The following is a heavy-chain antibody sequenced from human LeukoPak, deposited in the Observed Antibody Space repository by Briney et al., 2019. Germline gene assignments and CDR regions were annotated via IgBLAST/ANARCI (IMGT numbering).Heavy chain of an antibody. D-gene: IGHD2-15*01. Sequence: GASVKVSCKASGYTFTSYDINWVRQATGQGLEWMGWMNPNSGNTGYAQKFQGRVTMTRNTSISTAYMELSSLRSEDTAVYYCARSLTQLGYCSGGSCSPPGAFDIWGQGTMVTVSS. CDR2: MNPNSGNT. CDR3: ARSLTQLGYCSGGSCSPPGAFDI. CDR1: GYTFTSYD. V-gene: IGHV1-8*01. J-gene: IGHJ3*02.